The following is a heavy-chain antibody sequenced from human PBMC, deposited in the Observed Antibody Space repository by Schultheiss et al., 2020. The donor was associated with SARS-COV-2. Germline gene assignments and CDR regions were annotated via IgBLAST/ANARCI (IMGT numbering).Heavy chain of an antibody. J-gene: IGHJ5*02. CDR3: ASEWVVVAANWWFDP. CDR1: GYTFTGYY. Sequence: SVKVSCKASGYTFTGYYMHWVRQAPGQGLEWMGRINPIFGTANYAQKFQGRVTITADESTSTAYMELSSLRSEDTAVYYCASEWVVVAANWWFDPWGQGTLVTVSS. D-gene: IGHD2-15*01. V-gene: IGHV1-69*13. CDR2: INPIFGTA.